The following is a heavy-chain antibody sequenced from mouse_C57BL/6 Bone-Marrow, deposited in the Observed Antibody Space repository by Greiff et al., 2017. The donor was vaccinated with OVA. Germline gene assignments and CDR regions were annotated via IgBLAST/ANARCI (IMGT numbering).Heavy chain of an antibody. CDR3: ARGGFYYSNYVGWYFDV. D-gene: IGHD2-5*01. Sequence: VQLQQPGAELVKPGASVKLSCKTSGYTFTSYWMHWVKQSPGQGLEWIGMIHPNSGSTNYNEKFKSKATLTVDKSSSTAYMQLSSLTSEDSAVYYCARGGFYYSNYVGWYFDVWGTGTTVTVSS. J-gene: IGHJ1*03. V-gene: IGHV1-64*01. CDR1: GYTFTSYW. CDR2: IHPNSGST.